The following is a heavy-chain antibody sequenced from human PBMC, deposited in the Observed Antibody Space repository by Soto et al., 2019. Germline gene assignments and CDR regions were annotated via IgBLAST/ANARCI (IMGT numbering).Heavy chain of an antibody. CDR1: GGTFSSYA. J-gene: IGHJ3*02. Sequence: QVQLVQSGAEVKEPGSSVKVSCKASGGTFSSYAISWVRQAPGQGLEWMGGVIPIFGTANYAQKFQGRVTITADESTTTAYMELSSLRSEDTAVYYCATGYCSSTSCYDGYCSGGSCYVNYAFEICGKGTMVTVSS. CDR2: VIPIFGTA. V-gene: IGHV1-69*01. CDR3: ATGYCSSTSCYDGYCSGGSCYVNYAFEI. D-gene: IGHD2-15*01.